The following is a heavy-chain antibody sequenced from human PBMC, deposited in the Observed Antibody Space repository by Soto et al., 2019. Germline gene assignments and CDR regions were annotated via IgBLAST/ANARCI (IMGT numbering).Heavy chain of an antibody. CDR3: AADPVVGADFDY. V-gene: IGHV1-58*01. J-gene: IGHJ4*02. CDR1: GFTFTSSA. D-gene: IGHD1-26*01. CDR2: IVVGSGNT. Sequence: SVKVSCKASGFTFTSSAVQWVRQARGQRLEWIGWIVVGSGNTNYAQKFQERVTITRDMSTSTAYMELSSLRSEDTAVYYCAADPVVGADFDYWGQGTLVTVSS.